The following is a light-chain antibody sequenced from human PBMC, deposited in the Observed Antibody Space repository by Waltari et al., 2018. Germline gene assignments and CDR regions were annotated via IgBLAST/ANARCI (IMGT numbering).Light chain of an antibody. CDR1: QGISNY. Sequence: DIQMTQSPTSLPASVVDRVTITCRASQGISNYLNWYQQKPGKAPNLLIYAASTLQSGVPSRFTGSRSGTDFTLTISSVQPEDFATYYCQQTYSTLVYTFGQGTKLEIK. J-gene: IGKJ2*01. CDR3: QQTYSTLVYT. V-gene: IGKV1-39*01. CDR2: AAS.